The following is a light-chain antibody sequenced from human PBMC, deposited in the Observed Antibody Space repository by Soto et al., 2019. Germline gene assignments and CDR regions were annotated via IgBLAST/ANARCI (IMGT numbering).Light chain of an antibody. CDR3: QQYNSCLYT. V-gene: IGKV1-5*03. Sequence: PSPSTLSASVGNRVTITCRARQSISSWLARYQRKPGKAPKLLIYKASGLESGVPSRFSGSGSGTEFTLTISSLQPDDFATYYCQQYNSCLYTFGQGTKVDIK. J-gene: IGKJ2*01. CDR1: QSISSW. CDR2: KAS.